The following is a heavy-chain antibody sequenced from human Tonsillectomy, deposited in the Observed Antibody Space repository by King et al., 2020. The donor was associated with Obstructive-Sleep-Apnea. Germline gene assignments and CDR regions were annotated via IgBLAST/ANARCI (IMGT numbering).Heavy chain of an antibody. CDR1: GFTFSAYA. D-gene: IGHD3-10*01. V-gene: IGHV3-30*04. Sequence: VQLVESGGGVVQSGRSLRLSCAASGFTFSAYAMHWVRQAPGKGLEWVAVISYDGSDKYFADSVKGRFTISRDNFKNTLYLQMNSLRAEDTAVYYCAPLEDLGILWFGEPPEHDYWGQGTLVTVSS. CDR3: APLEDLGILWFGEPPEHDY. J-gene: IGHJ4*02. CDR2: ISYDGSDK.